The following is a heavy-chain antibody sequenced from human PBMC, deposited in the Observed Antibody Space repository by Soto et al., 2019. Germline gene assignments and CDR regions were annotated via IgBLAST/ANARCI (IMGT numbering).Heavy chain of an antibody. CDR2: VSSDGNTK. D-gene: IGHD6-19*01. CDR3: AREQFTSGAGVFDY. CDR1: GFTFSTYT. V-gene: IGHV3-30-3*01. Sequence: GGSLRLSCAASGFTFSTYTMHWVRQAPGKGLEWVAVVSSDGNTKYYADSLRGRFTISRDNSKNTLSLQMNGLRTDDTADYYCAREQFTSGAGVFDYWGQGTLVTVSS. J-gene: IGHJ4*02.